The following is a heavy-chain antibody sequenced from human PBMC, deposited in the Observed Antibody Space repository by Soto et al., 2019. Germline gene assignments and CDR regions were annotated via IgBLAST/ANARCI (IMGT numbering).Heavy chain of an antibody. CDR3: AKSFYGDQDHFDY. Sequence: EVQLLESGGGLVQLGGSLRLSCAASGFTFSSYAMSWVRQAPGKGLEWVSAISGSGGSTYYADSVKGRFTISRDNSKNTLYLQMNSLRAEDTAVYHCAKSFYGDQDHFDYWGQGTLVTVSS. V-gene: IGHV3-23*01. J-gene: IGHJ4*02. CDR2: ISGSGGST. CDR1: GFTFSSYA. D-gene: IGHD4-17*01.